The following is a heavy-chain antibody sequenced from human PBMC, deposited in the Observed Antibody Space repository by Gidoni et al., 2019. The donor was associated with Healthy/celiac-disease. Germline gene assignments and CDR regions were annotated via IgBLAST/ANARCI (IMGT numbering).Heavy chain of an antibody. V-gene: IGHV1-8*01. J-gene: IGHJ4*02. CDR1: GYPFTRYD. CDR2: MNPNSGNT. CDR3: ATLTHYGSGTSGPDY. D-gene: IGHD3-10*01. Sequence: QVQLVQSGAEVKKPGASVKVSCKASGYPFTRYDINWVRQATGQGLEWMGWMNPNSGNTGYAQKFQGRVTMTRNTSISTAYMELSSLRSEDTAVYYCATLTHYGSGTSGPDYWGQGTLVTVSS.